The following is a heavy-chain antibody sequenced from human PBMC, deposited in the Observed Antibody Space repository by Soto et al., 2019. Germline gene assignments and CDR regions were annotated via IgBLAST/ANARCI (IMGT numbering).Heavy chain of an antibody. Sequence: VPLQESGPRLVKPSGTLTLTCAVSGVSISSNNWWSCVRPTPGMGLDWIAEIYHVGSSNYNPSFKSRDTMSVDKATNQFSRNVSSVTVADTAVYYCASRKQVGSGHDLDSWGQGTLVTVSS. CDR1: GVSISSNNW. V-gene: IGHV4-4*02. CDR2: IYHVGSS. J-gene: IGHJ5*01. CDR3: ASRKQVGSGHDLDS. D-gene: IGHD1-26*01.